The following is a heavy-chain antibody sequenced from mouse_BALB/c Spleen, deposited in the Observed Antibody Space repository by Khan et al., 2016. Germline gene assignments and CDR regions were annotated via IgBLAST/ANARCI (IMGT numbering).Heavy chain of an antibody. CDR2: INPDSSTT. D-gene: IGHD1-2*01. Sequence: EVKFLESGGGLVQPGGSLKLSCAASGFDFSRYWMSWVRQAPGKGLEWIGEINPDSSTTNYTPSLKDKFIISRDNAKNTLYLQMRKVRSEDTALYYCASLHCYGRFAYWGQGTLVTVSA. J-gene: IGHJ3*01. CDR3: ASLHCYGRFAY. CDR1: GFDFSRYW. V-gene: IGHV4-1*02.